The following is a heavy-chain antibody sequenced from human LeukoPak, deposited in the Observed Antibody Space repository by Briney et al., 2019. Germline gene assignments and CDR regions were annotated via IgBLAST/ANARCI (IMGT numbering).Heavy chain of an antibody. CDR2: IYHSGTT. J-gene: IGHJ5*02. CDR1: GYSISSGYY. CDR3: ARGQARLAWFDP. V-gene: IGHV4-38-2*02. Sequence: PSEALSLTCTVSGYSISSGYYWGWIRQPPGKGLEWIGTIYHSGTTYYNPSLKSRVTMSVDTSKNQFSLRLRSVTAADTAVYYCARGQARLAWFDPWGQGTLVTVSS. D-gene: IGHD6-19*01.